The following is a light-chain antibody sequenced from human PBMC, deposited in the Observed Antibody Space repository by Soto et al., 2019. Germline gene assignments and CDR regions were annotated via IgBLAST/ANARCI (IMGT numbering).Light chain of an antibody. Sequence: ESVLTQSPGTLSLSPGERATLSCRASQSVSSNSLAWYQQKPGQAPRLLIYGASSRATGTPDRFSGSGSGTDFTLTISRLEPEDFAVYYCQQFGGSAPSRTFGQGTKVEI. CDR3: QQFGGSAPSRT. CDR2: GAS. CDR1: QSVSSNS. V-gene: IGKV3-20*01. J-gene: IGKJ1*01.